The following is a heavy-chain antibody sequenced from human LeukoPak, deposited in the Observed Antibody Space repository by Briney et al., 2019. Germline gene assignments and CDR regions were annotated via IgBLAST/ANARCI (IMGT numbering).Heavy chain of an antibody. V-gene: IGHV3-30*02. J-gene: IGHJ3*02. CDR2: IRYDGSNK. D-gene: IGHD6-19*01. CDR1: GFTVSSNY. CDR3: ARAPPPYSSGFLDAFDI. Sequence: PGGSLRLSCAASGFTVSSNYMSWVRQAPGKGLEWVAFIRYDGSNKYYADSVKGRFTISRDNSKNMLYLQMNSLRAEDTAVYYCARAPPPYSSGFLDAFDIWGQGTMVTVSS.